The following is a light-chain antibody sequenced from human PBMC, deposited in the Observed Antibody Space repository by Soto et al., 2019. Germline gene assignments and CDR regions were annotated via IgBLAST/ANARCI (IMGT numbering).Light chain of an antibody. V-gene: IGKV1-5*01. CDR2: EAS. Sequence: EIQMTQSPSTLSASVGDRDTITCRASQSISSWLAWYQQKPGKAPKFLIYEASSLESGVPSRFSGSGSGTEFTLTICSLQPDDFATYYCQQYNSYSRTFGQGTKVDIK. CDR3: QQYNSYSRT. J-gene: IGKJ1*01. CDR1: QSISSW.